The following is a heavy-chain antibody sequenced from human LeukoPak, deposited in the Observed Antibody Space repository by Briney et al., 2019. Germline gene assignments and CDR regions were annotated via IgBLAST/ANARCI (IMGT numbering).Heavy chain of an antibody. Sequence: GESQRISCKGSGYSFTSYWISWVRQMPGKGLEWMGRIDPSDSYTNYSPSFQGHVTISADKSISTAYLQWSSLKASDTAMYYCARRARGRYYFDYWGQGTLVTVSS. J-gene: IGHJ4*02. V-gene: IGHV5-10-1*01. D-gene: IGHD5-12*01. CDR2: IDPSDSYT. CDR3: ARRARGRYYFDY. CDR1: GYSFTSYW.